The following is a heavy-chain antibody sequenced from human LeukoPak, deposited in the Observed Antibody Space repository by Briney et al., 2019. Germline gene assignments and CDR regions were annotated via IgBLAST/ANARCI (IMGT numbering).Heavy chain of an antibody. Sequence: SETLSLTCTVSGGSISSGDYYWSWIRQPPGKGLEWIGYIYYSGSTYYNPSLKSRVTISVDTSKDQFSLKLSSVTAADTAVYYCAESRGGTNFDYWGQGTLVTVSS. V-gene: IGHV4-30-4*01. CDR3: AESRGGTNFDY. D-gene: IGHD1-7*01. CDR2: IYYSGST. J-gene: IGHJ4*02. CDR1: GGSISSGDYY.